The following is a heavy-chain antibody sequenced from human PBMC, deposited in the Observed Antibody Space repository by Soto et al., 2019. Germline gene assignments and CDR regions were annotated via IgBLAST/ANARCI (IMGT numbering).Heavy chain of an antibody. CDR1: GGSISSGGSS. Sequence: QLQLQESGSGLVKPSQTLSLTCAVSGGSISSGGSSWTWIRQPPGKGLEWIGYIYHSGSTYYNPSLTSRVTISVDRAKNQFSLKLTSVTAADTAVYYCAGGAVVNFDSWGQGTLVNVSS. D-gene: IGHD3-22*01. CDR2: IYHSGST. J-gene: IGHJ4*02. CDR3: AGGAVVNFDS. V-gene: IGHV4-30-2*01.